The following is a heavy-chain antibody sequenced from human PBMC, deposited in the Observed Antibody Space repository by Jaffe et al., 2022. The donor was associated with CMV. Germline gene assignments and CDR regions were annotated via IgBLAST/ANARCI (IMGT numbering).Heavy chain of an antibody. CDR3: AREVQYYDILTGLKDAFDI. CDR2: IYTSGST. Sequence: QVQLQESGPGLVKPSETLSLTCTVSGGSISSYYWSWIRQPAGKGLEWIGRIYTSGSTNYNPSLKSRVTMSVDTSKNQFSLKLSSVTAADTAVYYCAREVQYYDILTGLKDAFDIWGQGTMVTVSS. J-gene: IGHJ3*02. CDR1: GGSISSYY. V-gene: IGHV4-4*07. D-gene: IGHD3-9*01.